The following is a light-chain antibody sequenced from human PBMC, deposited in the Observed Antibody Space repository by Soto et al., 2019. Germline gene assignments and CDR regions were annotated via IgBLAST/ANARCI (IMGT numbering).Light chain of an antibody. CDR2: DVS. Sequence: QSALTQPRSVSGSPGQSVTVSCIGTSSDVGDYNSVSWYQQHPGKAPKLMIYDVSKRPSWVPDRFSGSKSGNTASLTISGLQAEDEADYYCCSYVGGYSYVFGIGTKLTVL. J-gene: IGLJ1*01. CDR1: SSDVGDYNS. V-gene: IGLV2-11*01. CDR3: CSYVGGYSYV.